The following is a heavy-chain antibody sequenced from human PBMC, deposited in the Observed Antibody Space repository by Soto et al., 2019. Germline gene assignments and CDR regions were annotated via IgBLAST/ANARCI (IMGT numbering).Heavy chain of an antibody. J-gene: IGHJ3*02. CDR3: ARCLGDLSLSAFDI. CDR1: GFTVSTNY. D-gene: IGHD3-16*02. Sequence: EVQLVDSGGGLIQPGGSLRLSCGASGFTVSTNYMSWVRQAPGKGLEWVSHIYSGGSTYYADSVKGRFTISRDYSTNTLYLQMNALRAEDTAVYYCARCLGDLSLSAFDIWGQGTLVTVSS. V-gene: IGHV3-53*01. CDR2: IYSGGST.